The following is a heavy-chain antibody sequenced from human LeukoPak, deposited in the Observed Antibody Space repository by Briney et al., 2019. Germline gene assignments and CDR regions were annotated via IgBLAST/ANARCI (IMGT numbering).Heavy chain of an antibody. V-gene: IGHV4-59*08. D-gene: IGHD2-8*02. CDR1: GGSISPFY. J-gene: IGHJ4*02. Sequence: SETLSLACTVSGGSISPFYWSWIRQSPDKGLVWIGNIYYSGSTNYNPSFKSRVTISLDTSKKQYSLHLSSVAAADTAIYYCARHFSGFDHWGQGAQVTVSS. CDR3: ARHFSGFDH. CDR2: IYYSGST.